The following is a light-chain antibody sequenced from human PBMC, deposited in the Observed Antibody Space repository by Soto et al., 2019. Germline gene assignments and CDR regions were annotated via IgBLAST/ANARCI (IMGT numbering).Light chain of an antibody. V-gene: IGKV1-33*01. CDR1: QDISNY. CDR3: QQYDGGSGLT. Sequence: DIQMTQSPSSLSASVGDRVTITCQASQDISNYLNWYQQKPGKAPKLLIYDASNLETGVPSRFSGSGSGTDFTFTISSLQTEDIATYYCQQYDGGSGLTFGGGTKVEIK. CDR2: DAS. J-gene: IGKJ4*01.